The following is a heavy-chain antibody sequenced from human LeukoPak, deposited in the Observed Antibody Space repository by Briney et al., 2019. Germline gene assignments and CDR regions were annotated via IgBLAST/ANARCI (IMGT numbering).Heavy chain of an antibody. CDR2: IYYSGST. CDR1: GGSISSYY. V-gene: IGHV4-59*08. Sequence: SETLSLTCTVSGGSISSYYWSWIRQPPGKGLEWIGYIYYSGSTNYNPSLKSRVTISVDTSKNHFSLKLSSVTAADTAVYYCARRWVYDKRAFDAWGQGTMVTVSS. D-gene: IGHD3-16*01. CDR3: ARRWVYDKRAFDA. J-gene: IGHJ3*01.